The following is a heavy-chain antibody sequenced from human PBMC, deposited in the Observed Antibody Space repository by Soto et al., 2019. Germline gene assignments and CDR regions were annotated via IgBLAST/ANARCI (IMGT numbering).Heavy chain of an antibody. D-gene: IGHD2-15*01. V-gene: IGHV3-74*01. Sequence: EVQLVESGGGLVQPGGSLRLSCAASGFDFSNSWIHWVRQGPGKGLVWVSHINSDGSGTTYADSVKGRFTISRDNAKYIWYLQMNSLRAEDTAVYYCAKDTAYAMDVWGQGTTVTVSS. J-gene: IGHJ6*02. CDR2: INSDGSGT. CDR1: GFDFSNSW. CDR3: AKDTAYAMDV.